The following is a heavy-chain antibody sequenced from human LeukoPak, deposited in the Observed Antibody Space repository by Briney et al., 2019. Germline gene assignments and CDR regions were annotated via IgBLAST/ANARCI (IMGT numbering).Heavy chain of an antibody. J-gene: IGHJ4*02. Sequence: SETLSLTCAVYGGSFRGYYWSWIRQPTGKGLEWIGEINHSGSTNYNPSLKSRVTISVDTSKNQFSLKLSSVTAADTAVYYCARGRQRITMVRGVMKYFDYWGQGTLVTVSS. D-gene: IGHD3-10*01. CDR3: ARGRQRITMVRGVMKYFDY. V-gene: IGHV4-34*01. CDR1: GGSFRGYY. CDR2: INHSGST.